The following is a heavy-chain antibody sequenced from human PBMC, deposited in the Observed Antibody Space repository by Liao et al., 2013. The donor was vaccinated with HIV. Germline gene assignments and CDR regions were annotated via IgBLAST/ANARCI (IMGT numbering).Heavy chain of an antibody. V-gene: IGHV4-30-2*06. J-gene: IGHJ4*02. Sequence: QLQLQESGSGLVKPSQTLSLTCAVSGGSISSSGNSWNWIRQSPGKGLEWIGSISHSGSTYYNPSLKSRVTMSVDRSKNHFSLQLSSVTAADTAVYYCARGSSSLDYWGQGTLVTVSS. CDR1: GGSISSSGNS. CDR2: ISHSGST. CDR3: ARGSSSLDY. D-gene: IGHD6-13*01.